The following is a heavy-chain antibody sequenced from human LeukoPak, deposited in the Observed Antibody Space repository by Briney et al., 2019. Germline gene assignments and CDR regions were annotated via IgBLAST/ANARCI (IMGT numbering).Heavy chain of an antibody. Sequence: GGSLRLSCAASGFTVSSNYMSWVRQAPGKGLEWVSAIYSGGSTYYADSVKGRFTISRDNSKNTLYLQMNSLRAEDTAVYYCARGKGELYRYYGMDVWGQGTTVTVSS. CDR3: ARGKGELYRYYGMDV. CDR1: GFTVSSNY. J-gene: IGHJ6*02. D-gene: IGHD3-16*01. CDR2: IYSGGST. V-gene: IGHV3-66*01.